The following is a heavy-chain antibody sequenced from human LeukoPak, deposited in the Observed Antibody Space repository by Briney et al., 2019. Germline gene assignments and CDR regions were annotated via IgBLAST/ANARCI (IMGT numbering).Heavy chain of an antibody. D-gene: IGHD6-13*01. CDR1: GFPFSSYS. V-gene: IGHV3-48*02. CDR2: IRPSSSAK. Sequence: GGSLRLSCAVSGFPFSSYSMNWLREAPGKGVEGVSYIRPSSSAKHDADSVKGRFTISRDNAKNSLYLQMNSLRDEDTAVYYCARAAYSSSPDDWGQGTLVTVSS. J-gene: IGHJ4*02. CDR3: ARAAYSSSPDD.